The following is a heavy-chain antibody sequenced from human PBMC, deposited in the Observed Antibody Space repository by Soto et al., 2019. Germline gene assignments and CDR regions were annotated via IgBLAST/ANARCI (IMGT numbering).Heavy chain of an antibody. J-gene: IGHJ4*02. CDR1: GGTFSSYT. CDR2: IIPILGIA. V-gene: IGHV1-69*08. CDR3: AREDDCSGGSCYSFGGYDY. D-gene: IGHD2-15*01. Sequence: QVQLVQSGAEVKKPGSSVKVSCKASGGTFSSYTISWVRQAPGQGLEWMGRIIPILGIANYAQKFQGRVTITADKSTSTAYMELSSLRSEDTAAYYCAREDDCSGGSCYSFGGYDYWGQGTLVTVSS.